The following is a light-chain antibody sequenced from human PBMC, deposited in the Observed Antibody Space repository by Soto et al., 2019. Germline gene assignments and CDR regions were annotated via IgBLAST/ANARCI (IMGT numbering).Light chain of an antibody. J-gene: IGKJ1*01. Sequence: EVVLTQSPATLSLSPGERATLSCRASENVRTFVDWYQQKPGQAPRLLIHGASNRATGIPARFSGSGSGTDFTLTISNLEPEDFAVCYCQHPSHWPPWTCGQGTRVEI. V-gene: IGKV3-11*01. CDR3: QHPSHWPPWT. CDR1: ENVRTF. CDR2: GAS.